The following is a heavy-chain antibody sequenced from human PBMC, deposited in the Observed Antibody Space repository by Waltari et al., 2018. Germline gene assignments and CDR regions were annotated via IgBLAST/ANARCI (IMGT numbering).Heavy chain of an antibody. J-gene: IGHJ5*02. D-gene: IGHD6-19*01. CDR1: GGSFSGYY. V-gene: IGHV4-34*01. CDR3: ARGTRIAVARETWFDP. CDR2: INHSGST. Sequence: QVQLQQWGAGLLKPSETLSLTCAVYGGSFSGYYWSWIRQPPGKGLEWIGEINHSGSTNYNPSLKSRVTISVDTSKNQFSLKLSSVTAADTAVYYCARGTRIAVARETWFDPWGQGTLVTVSS.